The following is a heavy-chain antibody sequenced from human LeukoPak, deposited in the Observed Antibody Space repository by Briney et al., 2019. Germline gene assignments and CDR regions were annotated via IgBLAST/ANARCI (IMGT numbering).Heavy chain of an antibody. V-gene: IGHV1-2*02. CDR2: INPNSGGT. CDR3: VYFSGWDFDY. CDR1: GYTFAGYY. Sequence: ASVKVSCRASGYTFAGYYMHWVRQAPGQGLEWMGWINPNSGGTNYAQKFQGRVTMTRDTSISTAYMELGRLRSDDTAVYYCVYFSGWDFDYWGQGTLVTVSS. D-gene: IGHD6-19*01. J-gene: IGHJ4*02.